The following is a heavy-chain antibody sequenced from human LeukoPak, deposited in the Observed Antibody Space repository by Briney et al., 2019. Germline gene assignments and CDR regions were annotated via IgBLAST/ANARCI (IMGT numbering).Heavy chain of an antibody. V-gene: IGHV3-66*01. J-gene: IGHJ6*02. CDR3: ARGLSGSYYDYYYGMDV. D-gene: IGHD1-26*01. Sequence: GGSLRLSCAASGFIFSDFYMSWVRQAPGKGLEWASVIYSGGSTYYADSVKGRFTISRDNSKNTLYLQMNSLRAGDTAVYYCARGLSGSYYDYYYGMDVWGQGTTVTVSS. CDR1: GFIFSDFY. CDR2: IYSGGST.